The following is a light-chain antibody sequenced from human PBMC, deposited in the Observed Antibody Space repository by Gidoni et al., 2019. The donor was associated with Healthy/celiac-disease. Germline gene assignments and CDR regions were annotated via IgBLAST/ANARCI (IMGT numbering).Light chain of an antibody. J-gene: IGKJ3*01. V-gene: IGKV1-39*01. CDR1: QSISSY. CDR2: ASS. CDR3: QQSYST. Sequence: DIQMTQSPSSLSASVGDRVTITCRASQSISSYVNWYQQKPGKAPKLRIYASSSLQSWVPSRFSGSGSGTDFTLTISSLQPEDFATYYCQQSYSTFGPGTKVDIK.